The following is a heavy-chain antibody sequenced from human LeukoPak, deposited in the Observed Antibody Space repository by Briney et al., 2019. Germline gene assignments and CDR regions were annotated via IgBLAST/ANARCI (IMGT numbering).Heavy chain of an antibody. CDR2: IKQDGSEK. Sequence: GGSLRLSCAPSGFTFSSYWMSCVRQAPGKGLEWVANIKQDGSEKYYVDSVKGRFTISRDNAKNSLYLQMNSLRAEDTAVYYCARGRGSGWYVSRYWGQGTLVTVSS. CDR1: GFTFSSYW. V-gene: IGHV3-7*03. J-gene: IGHJ4*02. CDR3: ARGRGSGWYVSRY. D-gene: IGHD6-19*01.